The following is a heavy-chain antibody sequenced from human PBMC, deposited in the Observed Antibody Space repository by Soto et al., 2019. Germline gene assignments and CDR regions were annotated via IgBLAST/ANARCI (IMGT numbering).Heavy chain of an antibody. V-gene: IGHV3-30*18. CDR2: ISYDGSNK. CDR1: GFTFSSYG. Sequence: QVQLVESGGGVVQPGRSLRLSCAASGFTFSSYGMHWVRQAPGKGLEWVAVISYDGSNKYYADSVKGRFTISRDNSKNTLYLQMSSLRAEDTAVYYCAKGGRVVLRRSYGMDVWGQGTTVTVSS. D-gene: IGHD2-8*01. CDR3: AKGGRVVLRRSYGMDV. J-gene: IGHJ6*02.